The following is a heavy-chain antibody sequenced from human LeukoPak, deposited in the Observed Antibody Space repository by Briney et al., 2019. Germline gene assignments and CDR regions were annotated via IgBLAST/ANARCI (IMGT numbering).Heavy chain of an antibody. CDR3: ARGVRYCSSTSCYGPYFDY. CDR1: GFTFSSYW. V-gene: IGHV3-7*01. CDR2: IKQDGSEK. D-gene: IGHD2-2*01. Sequence: GGSLRLSCAASGFTFSSYWMSWVRQAPGKGLEWVANIKQDGSEKYYVDSVKGRFTISRDNAKNSLYLQMNSLRAEDTAVYYCARGVRYCSSTSCYGPYFDYWGQGTLVTVYS. J-gene: IGHJ4*02.